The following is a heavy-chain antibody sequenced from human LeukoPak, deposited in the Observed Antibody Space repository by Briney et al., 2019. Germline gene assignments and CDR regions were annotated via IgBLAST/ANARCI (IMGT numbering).Heavy chain of an antibody. Sequence: PSETLSLTCTVSGGSISSDTYYWRWIRQPAGKGLEWIGRLLTSWTTHYNPSLKSRVTISVDTSKNQFSLKLNSVTAADTAVYYCARVDYSSAYSFDHWGQGTLVTVSS. J-gene: IGHJ4*02. CDR1: GGSISSDTYY. V-gene: IGHV4-61*02. CDR2: LLTSWTT. D-gene: IGHD3-22*01. CDR3: ARVDYSSAYSFDH.